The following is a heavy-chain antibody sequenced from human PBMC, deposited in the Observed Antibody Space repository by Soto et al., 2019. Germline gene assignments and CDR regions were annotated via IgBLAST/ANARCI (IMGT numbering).Heavy chain of an antibody. CDR2: IYPGDSDT. D-gene: IGHD3-9*01. CDR3: ALHRYYDILTGYPYYYYGMDV. Sequence: GESLKISCKGSGYSFTSYWIGWVRQMPGKGLEWMGIIYPGDSDTRYSPSFQGQVTISADKSISTAYLQWSSLKASDTAMYYCALHRYYDILTGYPYYYYGMDVWGQGTTVTV. J-gene: IGHJ6*02. V-gene: IGHV5-51*01. CDR1: GYSFTSYW.